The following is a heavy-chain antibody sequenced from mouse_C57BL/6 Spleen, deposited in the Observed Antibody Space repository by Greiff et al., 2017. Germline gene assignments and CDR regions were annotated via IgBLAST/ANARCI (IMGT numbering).Heavy chain of an antibody. CDR3: ARRGYYYGSSYGY. CDR1: GYTFTSYW. J-gene: IGHJ2*01. D-gene: IGHD1-1*01. V-gene: IGHV1-61*01. CDR2: IYPSDSET. Sequence: VQLQQPGAELVRPGSSVKLSCKASGYTFTSYWMDWVKQRPGQGLEWIGNIYPSDSETHYNQKFKDKATLTVDKSSSTAYMQLSSLTSEDSAVYYCARRGYYYGSSYGYWGQGTTLTVSS.